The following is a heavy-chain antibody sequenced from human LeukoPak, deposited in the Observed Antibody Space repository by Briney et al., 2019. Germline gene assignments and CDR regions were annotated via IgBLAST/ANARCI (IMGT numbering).Heavy chain of an antibody. V-gene: IGHV3-7*01. CDR3: ASEGNDLGAFDM. Sequence: PGGSLRLSCAAYGFTFNSYWMHWVRQAPGKGPEWVANIEQAGSHKYYVDSVRGRFTISRDNAKNSLYLQMNSLGAEDTAVYYCASEGNDLGAFDMWGQGTMVTVSS. D-gene: IGHD1-1*01. CDR1: GFTFNSYW. J-gene: IGHJ3*02. CDR2: IEQAGSHK.